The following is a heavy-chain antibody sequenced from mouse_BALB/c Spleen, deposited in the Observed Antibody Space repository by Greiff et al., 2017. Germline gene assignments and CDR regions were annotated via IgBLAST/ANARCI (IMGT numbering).Heavy chain of an antibody. CDR2: ISYDGSN. J-gene: IGHJ1*01. D-gene: IGHD2-3*01. V-gene: IGHV3-6*02. Sequence: EVKLMESGPGLVKPSQSLSLTCSVTGYSITRGYYWNWIRQFPGNKLEWMGYISYDGSNNYNPSLKNRISITRDTSKNQFFLKLNSVTTEDTATYYCARDGIYDGYYWYFDVWGAGTTVTVSS. CDR3: ARDGIYDGYYWYFDV. CDR1: GYSITRGYY.